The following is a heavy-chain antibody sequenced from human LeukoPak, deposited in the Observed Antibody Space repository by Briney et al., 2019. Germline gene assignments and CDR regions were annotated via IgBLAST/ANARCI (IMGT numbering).Heavy chain of an antibody. CDR1: GFTFSTFG. CDR3: ARDDFHYYYYYMDV. J-gene: IGHJ6*03. Sequence: GGSLRLSCAASGFAASGFTFSTFGMHWVRQAPGKGLEWVAFIRYDGSNKYYADSVKGRFTISRDNAKNSLYLQMNSLRAEDTAVYYCARDDFHYYYYYMDVWGKGTTVTVSS. CDR2: IRYDGSNK. V-gene: IGHV3-30*02. D-gene: IGHD2-21*02.